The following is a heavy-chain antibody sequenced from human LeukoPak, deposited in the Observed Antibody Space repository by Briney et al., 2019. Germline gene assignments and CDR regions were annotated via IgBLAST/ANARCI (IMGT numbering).Heavy chain of an antibody. D-gene: IGHD6-19*01. CDR3: ARHTGSSGWWDVDY. CDR1: GGSISSYY. CDR2: IYYSGST. J-gene: IGHJ4*02. V-gene: IGHV4-59*08. Sequence: SETLSLTCTVSGGSISSYYWSWIRQPPGKGLEWIGYIYYSGSTNYNPSLKSRVTISVDTSKNQFSLKLSSVTAADTAVYYCARHTGSSGWWDVDYWGQGTLVTVSS.